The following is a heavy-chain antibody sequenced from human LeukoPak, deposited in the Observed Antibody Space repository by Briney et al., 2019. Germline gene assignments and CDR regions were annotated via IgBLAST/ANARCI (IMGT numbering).Heavy chain of an antibody. CDR2: IGGSGTST. Sequence: GGPLRLSCAASGFTFSSYPMSWFRQVQGRGRVGVSDIGGSGTSTYYADSVKGRFTISRDNSKNTLYLQLNSLRAEDTAVYYCAKDDSPYSYASFDYWGQGTLVTVSS. D-gene: IGHD5-18*01. CDR1: GFTFSSYP. J-gene: IGHJ4*02. V-gene: IGHV3-23*01. CDR3: AKDDSPYSYASFDY.